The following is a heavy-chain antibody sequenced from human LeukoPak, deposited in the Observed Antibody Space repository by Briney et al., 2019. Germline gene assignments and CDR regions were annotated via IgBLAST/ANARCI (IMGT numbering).Heavy chain of an antibody. D-gene: IGHD4-17*01. Sequence: SETLSLTCAVSDDSFSSHYWTCIRQPPGEGLEWIGYISYIGSTNYNPSLKSRVIISIDTSSNQFSLRLSSVTAADTAVYYCARDLVTVTKGFDIWGQGTMVSVSS. CDR1: DDSFSSHY. J-gene: IGHJ3*02. CDR3: ARDLVTVTKGFDI. V-gene: IGHV4-59*11. CDR2: ISYIGST.